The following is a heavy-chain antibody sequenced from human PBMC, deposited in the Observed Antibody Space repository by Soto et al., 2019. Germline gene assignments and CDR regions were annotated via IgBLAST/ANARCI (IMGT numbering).Heavy chain of an antibody. J-gene: IGHJ4*02. Sequence: GGSLRLSCAASGFTFSSYAMSWVRQAPGKGLEWVSAISGSGGSTYYADSVKGRFTISRDNSKNTLYLQMNSLRAEDTAVYYCAKNAGRGITFGGVIAPSYYFDYWGQGTLVTVSS. CDR2: ISGSGGST. D-gene: IGHD3-16*02. CDR1: GFTFSSYA. V-gene: IGHV3-23*01. CDR3: AKNAGRGITFGGVIAPSYYFDY.